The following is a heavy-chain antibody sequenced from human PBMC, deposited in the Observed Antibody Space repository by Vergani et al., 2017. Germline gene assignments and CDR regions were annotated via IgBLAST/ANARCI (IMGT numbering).Heavy chain of an antibody. Sequence: QVQLQESGPGLVKPSETLSLTCTVPGGSISSYYWSWIRQPPGKGLEWIGYIYYSGSTNYNPSLKSRVTISGDTSKNQFSLKLSSGTTADTAVYDCARVKSGYGIVTGYHLAGYYFDYWGQGTLVTVSS. CDR1: GGSISSYY. J-gene: IGHJ4*02. D-gene: IGHD3-9*01. CDR2: IYYSGST. CDR3: ARVKSGYGIVTGYHLAGYYFDY. V-gene: IGHV4-59*01.